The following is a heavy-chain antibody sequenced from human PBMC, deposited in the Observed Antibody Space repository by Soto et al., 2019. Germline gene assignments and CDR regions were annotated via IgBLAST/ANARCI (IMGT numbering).Heavy chain of an antibody. Sequence: SVKVSCKASGFTFTSSAVQWVRQARGQRLEWIGWIVVGSGNTNYAQKFQERVTITRDMSTSTAYMELSSLRSEDTAVYYCAAVYYYDSSGYYDFDYWGQGTRVTVSS. CDR1: GFTFTSSA. J-gene: IGHJ4*02. D-gene: IGHD3-22*01. CDR2: IVVGSGNT. V-gene: IGHV1-58*01. CDR3: AAVYYYDSSGYYDFDY.